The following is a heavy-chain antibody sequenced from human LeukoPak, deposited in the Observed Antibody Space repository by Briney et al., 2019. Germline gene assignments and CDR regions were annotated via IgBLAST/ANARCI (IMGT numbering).Heavy chain of an antibody. CDR3: ARRVSSGWYVGFDP. CDR2: IYYSGST. CDR1: GGGSMSNYY. V-gene: IGHV4-59*08. Sequence: SSETLSLTCTVSGGGSMSNYYWSWIRQPPGKGLEWIGYIYYSGSTNYNPSLESRVTISIDTSKNQFSLKLSSVTAADTAVYYCARRVSSGWYVGFDPWGQGTLVTVSS. J-gene: IGHJ5*02. D-gene: IGHD6-19*01.